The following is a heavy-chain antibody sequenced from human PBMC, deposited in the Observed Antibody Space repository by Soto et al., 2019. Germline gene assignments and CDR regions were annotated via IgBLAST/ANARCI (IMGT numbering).Heavy chain of an antibody. CDR2: ISSSSSTI. D-gene: IGHD3-3*01. CDR3: ARDWGHDFWSGYLDY. J-gene: IGHJ4*02. V-gene: IGHV3-48*01. CDR1: GFTFSSYS. Sequence: GGSLRLSCAASGFTFSSYSMNWVRQAPGKGLEWVSYISSSSSTIYYADSVKGRFTISRDNAKNSLYLQMNSLRAEDTAVYYCARDWGHDFWSGYLDYWGQGTLGTVSS.